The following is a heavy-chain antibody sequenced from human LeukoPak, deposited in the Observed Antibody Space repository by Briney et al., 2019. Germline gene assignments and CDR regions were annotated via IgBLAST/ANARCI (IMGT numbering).Heavy chain of an antibody. CDR2: VSGSVDNT. J-gene: IGHJ4*02. CDR1: GFSFGTYS. CDR3: TKGGVVSEFGY. Sequence: PAGGSLRLSCAASGFSFGTYSMSWVRQAPGKGLECVSTVSGSVDNTYYTDSVKGRFTINRDNSKNTLFLQMSSLRAEDTALYYCTKGGVVSEFGYWGQGVLVTVSS. D-gene: IGHD3-22*01. V-gene: IGHV3-23*01.